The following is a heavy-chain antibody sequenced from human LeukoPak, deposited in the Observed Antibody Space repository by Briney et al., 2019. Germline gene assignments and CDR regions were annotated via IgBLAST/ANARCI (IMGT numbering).Heavy chain of an antibody. CDR1: AFIFSGHW. V-gene: IGHV3-23*01. CDR2: IRDSGSST. Sequence: PGGSLRLSCEGSAFIFSGHWMNWVRQAPGKGLEWVSAIRDSGSSTHYADSVKGRFTTSRDNSKNTLFLQMNSLRAEDTAIYYCAKYGPQDSGSSHFDYWGQGALVTVSS. J-gene: IGHJ4*02. CDR3: AKYGPQDSGSSHFDY. D-gene: IGHD1-26*01.